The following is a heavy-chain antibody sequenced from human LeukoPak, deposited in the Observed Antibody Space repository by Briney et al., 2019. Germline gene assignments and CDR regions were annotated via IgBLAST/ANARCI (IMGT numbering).Heavy chain of an antibody. Sequence: GGSLRLSCAASEFTFSTYWMSWVRQAPGKGLEWVAAISGSGGSSYYADSVKGRFTISRDNSKNTLYLQMNSLRAEDTAVYYCAKDSGGYSSSSFGSWGQGTLVTVSA. D-gene: IGHD6-13*01. CDR2: ISGSGGSS. J-gene: IGHJ4*02. CDR1: EFTFSTYW. V-gene: IGHV3-23*01. CDR3: AKDSGGYSSSSFGS.